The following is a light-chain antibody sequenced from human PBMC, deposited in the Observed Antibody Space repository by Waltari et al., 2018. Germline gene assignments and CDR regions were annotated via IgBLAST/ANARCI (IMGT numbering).Light chain of an antibody. CDR1: QNILYSSNNKND. J-gene: IGKJ5*01. CDR3: QQYYTIPIT. Sequence: DTVMTQSPNSLAVSLGERATINCKSSQNILYSSNNKNDLAWYQQKPGQPPKLLLYWASTRASGVPDRFSGSGSGTDFTLTISSLRTEDVAVYYCQQYYTIPITFGQGTRLEIK. CDR2: WAS. V-gene: IGKV4-1*01.